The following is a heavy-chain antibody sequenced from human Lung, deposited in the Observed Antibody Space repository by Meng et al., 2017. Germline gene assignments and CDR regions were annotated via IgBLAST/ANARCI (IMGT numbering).Heavy chain of an antibody. D-gene: IGHD4-17*01. Sequence: TLKDAVPNLVRPTQTLTLTCTFSGFSLSSRGEGVGWIRQPPGKAPEWLGNIYCDDDKRYSPSLKNRLTITKDTSKGQVVLTMTNMDPVDTATYYCAHKGDYVSLDMWGQGTVVTVS. V-gene: IGHV2-5*02. CDR1: GFSLSSRGEG. CDR2: IYCDDDK. CDR3: AHKGDYVSLDM. J-gene: IGHJ3*02.